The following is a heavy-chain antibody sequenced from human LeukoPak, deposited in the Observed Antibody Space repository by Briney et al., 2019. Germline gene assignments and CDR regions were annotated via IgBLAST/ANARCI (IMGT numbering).Heavy chain of an antibody. CDR1: TFTFSDYA. V-gene: IGHV3-30*18. J-gene: IGHJ4*02. Sequence: GGSLRLSCEASTFTFSDYAMHWVRQAPGKGLEWVAVISYDGSNKYYADSVKGRFTISRDNSKNTLYLQMNSLRAEDTAVYYCAKDWILSGITYYYDSSGNGLDYWGQGTLVTVSS. CDR3: AKDWILSGITYYYDSSGNGLDY. CDR2: ISYDGSNK. D-gene: IGHD3-22*01.